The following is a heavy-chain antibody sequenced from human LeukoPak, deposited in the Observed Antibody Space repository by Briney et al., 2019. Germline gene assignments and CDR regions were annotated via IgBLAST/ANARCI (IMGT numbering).Heavy chain of an antibody. CDR3: AKDLWFSYSSSSGSSFDY. D-gene: IGHD6-6*01. CDR2: IYTSGST. Sequence: SEPLSLTCTVSGGSISSYYWSWIRQPPGKGLEWIGYIYTSGSTNYNPSLKSRVTISVDTSKNQFSLKLSSVTAADTAVYYCAKDLWFSYSSSSGSSFDYWGQGTLVTVSS. J-gene: IGHJ4*02. CDR1: GGSISSYY. V-gene: IGHV4-4*09.